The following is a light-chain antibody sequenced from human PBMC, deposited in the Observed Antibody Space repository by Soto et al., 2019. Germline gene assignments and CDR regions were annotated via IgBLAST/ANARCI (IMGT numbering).Light chain of an antibody. V-gene: IGLV2-14*01. CDR2: DVN. CDR3: TSYTSISTDV. Sequence: QSALTQPASVSGSPGQSISISCTGTSSDVGAYNFVSWYQQHPDKAPKLVIFDVNTRPSGVSNRFSGSKSGNTASLTISGLRAEDEADYYCTSYTSISTDVFGTGTKVTVL. CDR1: SSDVGAYNF. J-gene: IGLJ1*01.